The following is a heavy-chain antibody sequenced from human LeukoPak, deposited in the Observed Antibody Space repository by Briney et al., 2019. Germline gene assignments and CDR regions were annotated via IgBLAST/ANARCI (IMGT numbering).Heavy chain of an antibody. CDR2: IYSGGTT. CDR3: VKEADFYDGSGLT. J-gene: IGHJ3*01. Sequence: PGGSLSLPCAASGFTVRSNSMSWVRQAPGKGLGWGSVIYSGGTTYYADSVKGRFTVSRDNSKNTLSLQTNSPKDEDTAVYYCVKEADFYDGSGLTWGQGTMVTVSS. D-gene: IGHD3-22*01. CDR1: GFTVRSNS. V-gene: IGHV3-53*01.